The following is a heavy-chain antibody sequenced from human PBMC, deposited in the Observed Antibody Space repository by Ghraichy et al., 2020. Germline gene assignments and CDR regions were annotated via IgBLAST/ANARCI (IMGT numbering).Heavy chain of an antibody. J-gene: IGHJ5*02. V-gene: IGHV4-34*01. CDR3: ARALPPSYSYGYGGRPNWFDP. D-gene: IGHD5-18*01. CDR2: INHSGST. CDR1: GGSFSGYY. Sequence: SETLSLTCAVYGGSFSGYYWSWIRQPPGKGLEWIGEINHSGSTNYNPPLKSRVTISVDTSKNQFSLKLSSVTAADTAVYYCARALPPSYSYGYGGRPNWFDPWGQGTLVTVSS.